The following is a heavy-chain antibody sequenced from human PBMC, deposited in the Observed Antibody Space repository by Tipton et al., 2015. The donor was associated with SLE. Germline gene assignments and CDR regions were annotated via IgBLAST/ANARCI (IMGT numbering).Heavy chain of an antibody. CDR2: ISGRGLTT. J-gene: IGHJ4*02. Sequence: SLRLSCAASGFTFSSYAMNWVRQAPGKGLEWVSGISGRGLTTYADSVKGRFTISRDDSKDMSYLQMNSLRTVETAVYYCAKDSGLGVAYWGQGTPVTVSS. CDR1: GFTFSSYA. V-gene: IGHV3-23*01. CDR3: AKDSGLGVAY. D-gene: IGHD1-26*01.